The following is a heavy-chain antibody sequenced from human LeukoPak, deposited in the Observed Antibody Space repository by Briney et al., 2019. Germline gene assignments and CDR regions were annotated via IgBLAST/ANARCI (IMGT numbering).Heavy chain of an antibody. CDR1: GFTFSNAW. V-gene: IGHV3-15*01. CDR2: IKSKTDGGTT. J-gene: IGHJ4*02. CDR3: TTDEFTDYVWGSYRKFDY. D-gene: IGHD3-16*02. Sequence: GGSPRLSCAASGFTFSNAWMSWVRQAPGKGLEWVGRIKSKTDGGTTDYAAPVKGRFTISRDDSKNTLYLQMNSLKTEDTAVYYCTTDEFTDYVWGSYRKFDYWGQGTLVTVSS.